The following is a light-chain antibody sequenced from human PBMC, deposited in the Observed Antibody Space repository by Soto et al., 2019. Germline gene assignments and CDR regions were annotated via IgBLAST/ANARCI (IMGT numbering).Light chain of an antibody. CDR3: SSYTSDFTII. J-gene: IGLJ2*01. V-gene: IGLV2-14*03. Sequence: SVLTQPASVSGSPGQSITISCTGTISYVGGYQYVSWFQQHPSKAPKLMIYDVSDRPSGVSSRFSGSKSGNTASLTISGLQSEDEADYYCSSYTSDFTIIFGGGTKVTVL. CDR1: ISYVGGYQY. CDR2: DVS.